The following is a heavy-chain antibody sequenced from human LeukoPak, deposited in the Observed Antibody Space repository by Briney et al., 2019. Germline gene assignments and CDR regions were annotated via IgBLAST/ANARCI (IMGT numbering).Heavy chain of an antibody. D-gene: IGHD2-21*01. V-gene: IGHV3-33*01. CDR3: ARLWGSVSGYFDY. J-gene: IGHJ4*02. CDR2: IWYDGSDK. Sequence: PGGSLRLSCAVSGYTFSSHGMHWVRQAPGKGLEWVAAIWYDGSDKYYAGSVKGRFTISRDNSKNMLYLQMDSLRAEDTALYYCARLWGSVSGYFDYWGQGTLVTVSS. CDR1: GYTFSSHG.